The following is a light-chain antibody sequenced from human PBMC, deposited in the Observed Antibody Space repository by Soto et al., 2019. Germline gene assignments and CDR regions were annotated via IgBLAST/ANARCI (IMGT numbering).Light chain of an antibody. CDR3: QQYNNWPSIT. V-gene: IGKV3-15*01. CDR2: GAS. CDR1: QSVSSSY. J-gene: IGKJ5*01. Sequence: EIVLRQSRGTLSLSPGERATLSCRASQSVSSSYLAWYQQKPGQAPRLLIYGASTRATGIPARFSGSGSGTEFTLTISSLQSEDFAVSYRQQYNNWPSITVGQGTRLEI.